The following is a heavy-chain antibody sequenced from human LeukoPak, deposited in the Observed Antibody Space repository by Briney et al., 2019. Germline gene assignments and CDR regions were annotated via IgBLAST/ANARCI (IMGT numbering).Heavy chain of an antibody. CDR3: ARDTPTAVAGTGGVFDY. CDR1: GFTFSSDS. Sequence: GGSLRLSCAASGFTFSSDSMNWVRQAPGKGLEWVSSISSSSSHIYYADSVKGRFTISRDNAKTSLYLKMNSLRAEATAVYYCARDTPTAVAGTGGVFDYWGQGTLVTVSS. V-gene: IGHV3-21*01. CDR2: ISSSSSHI. D-gene: IGHD6-19*01. J-gene: IGHJ4*02.